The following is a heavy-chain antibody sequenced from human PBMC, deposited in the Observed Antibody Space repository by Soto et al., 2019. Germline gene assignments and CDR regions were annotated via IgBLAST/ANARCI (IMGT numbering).Heavy chain of an antibody. CDR2: IIPIFGTV. CDR3: VFYYDSSGYYDAFDI. J-gene: IGHJ3*02. Sequence: QVQLVQSGAEVKKPGSSVQVSCKASGGTFSSHAISWVRQAPGQGLEWMGGIIPIFGTVDYAQNFQGRVTITADESTTTAYMEMSSLRSEDTAVYYCVFYYDSSGYYDAFDIWGQGTMVTVSS. CDR1: GGTFSSHA. V-gene: IGHV1-69*01. D-gene: IGHD3-22*01.